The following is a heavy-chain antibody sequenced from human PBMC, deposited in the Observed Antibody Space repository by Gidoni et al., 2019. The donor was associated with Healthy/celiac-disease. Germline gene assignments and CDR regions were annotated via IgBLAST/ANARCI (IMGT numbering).Heavy chain of an antibody. CDR3: AKDPSGSYTPYYFDY. Sequence: EVQMVESGGGLVQPGRSLSLSCAASGFTFVDYGMHWVRQAPGKGLEWVSGISWNSGSIGYADSVKGRFTISRDNAKNSLYLQMNSLIAEDTALYYCAKDPSGSYTPYYFDYWGQGTLVTVSS. D-gene: IGHD1-26*01. CDR1: GFTFVDYG. V-gene: IGHV3-9*01. CDR2: ISWNSGSI. J-gene: IGHJ4*02.